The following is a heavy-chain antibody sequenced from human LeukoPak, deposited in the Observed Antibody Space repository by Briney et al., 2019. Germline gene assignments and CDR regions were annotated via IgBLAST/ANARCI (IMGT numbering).Heavy chain of an antibody. J-gene: IGHJ4*02. CDR1: GFTFSTSW. CDR3: ARDVYGGTDY. Sequence: GGSLRRSSAASGFTFSTSWMSWVRQAPGKGLEWVANIKQDGSEKYYVDSVKGRFTISRDNAKNSLYLQMNSLRAEDTAVYYCARDVYGGTDYWGQGTLVTVSS. V-gene: IGHV3-7*01. CDR2: IKQDGSEK. D-gene: IGHD4-23*01.